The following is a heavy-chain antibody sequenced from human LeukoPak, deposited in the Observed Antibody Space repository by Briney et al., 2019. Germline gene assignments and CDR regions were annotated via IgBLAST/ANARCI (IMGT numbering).Heavy chain of an antibody. Sequence: GGSLRLSCAASGFTFSSYAMSWVRQAPGKGLEWVSVISNSGGSTFYADSVKGRFTISRDNSKNTLYLQMNSLRAEDTAVYYCAKRASGSGTSLYYFDYWGQGILVTVSS. CDR3: AKRASGSGTSLYYFDY. V-gene: IGHV3-23*01. J-gene: IGHJ4*02. CDR1: GFTFSSYA. D-gene: IGHD3-10*01. CDR2: ISNSGGST.